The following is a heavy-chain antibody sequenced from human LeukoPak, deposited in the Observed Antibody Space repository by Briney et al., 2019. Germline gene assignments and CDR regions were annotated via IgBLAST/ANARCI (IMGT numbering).Heavy chain of an antibody. J-gene: IGHJ5*02. Sequence: GGSLRLSCAASGFTVSSNYMSWVRQAPGKGLEWVSVIYSGGSTYYADSVKGRFTISRDNSKYTLYLQMNSLRAEDTAVYYCARHYYDSSGYPNGDRWFDPWGQGTLVTVSS. CDR1: GFTVSSNY. V-gene: IGHV3-66*02. CDR3: ARHYYDSSGYPNGDRWFDP. D-gene: IGHD3-22*01. CDR2: IYSGGST.